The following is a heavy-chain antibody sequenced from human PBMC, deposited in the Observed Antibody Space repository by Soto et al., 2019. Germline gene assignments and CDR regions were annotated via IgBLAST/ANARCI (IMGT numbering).Heavy chain of an antibody. D-gene: IGHD1-1*01. CDR2: IYYTGNT. CDR3: ASGHDAYKVRY. CDR1: GGSISSGGTGSY. V-gene: IGHV4-31*03. Sequence: QVQLQESGPGLVKPSQTLSLTCTVSGGSISSGGTGSYWTWIRQLPGKGLEWIGYIYYTGNTYYNPSLKSRPTRSIDTSENQFPLKLTSVTAADTAVYFCASGHDAYKVRYWGQGTLVTVSS. J-gene: IGHJ4*02.